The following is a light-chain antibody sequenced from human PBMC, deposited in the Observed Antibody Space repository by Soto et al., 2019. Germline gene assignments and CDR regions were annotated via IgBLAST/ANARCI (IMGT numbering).Light chain of an antibody. CDR3: QQYGSSPTWT. J-gene: IGKJ1*01. V-gene: IGKV3-20*01. CDR2: DVS. Sequence: EIVMTQSPATLSVSPGERAALSCRASQSVSTNLAWYQQKPGQPPRLLIYDVSNRATGIPDRFSGSGSGTDFTLTISRLEPEDSAVYYCQQYGSSPTWTFGQGTKVDIK. CDR1: QSVSTN.